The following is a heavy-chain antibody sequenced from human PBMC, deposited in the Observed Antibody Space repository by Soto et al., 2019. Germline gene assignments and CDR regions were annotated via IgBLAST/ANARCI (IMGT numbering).Heavy chain of an antibody. CDR1: GLIFSNYK. CDR2: INTDGSIT. D-gene: IGHD3-16*02. V-gene: IGHV3-74*01. Sequence: EVQLVESGGGLVQPGGSLRLSCAASGLIFSNYKMHWVRQAPGKGLVWVSRINTDGSITDYADSVKGRFTVSRDNPKNTLYLQMNSLRAEDTAVYYCARDIDGLHYWGQGTLVTVSS. J-gene: IGHJ4*02. CDR3: ARDIDGLHY.